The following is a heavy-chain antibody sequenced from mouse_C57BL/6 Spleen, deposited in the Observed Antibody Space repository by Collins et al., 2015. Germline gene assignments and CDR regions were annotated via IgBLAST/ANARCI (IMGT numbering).Heavy chain of an antibody. Sequence: QVTLKESGPGILQPSQTLSLTCSFSGFSLSTFGMGVGWIRQPSGKGLEWLTHIWWDDDKYYNPALKSRLTISKDTSKNQVFLKIANVDTADTATYYCARIPNYYGSNPSYWFFDVWGTGTTVTVSS. CDR1: GFSLSTFGMG. J-gene: IGHJ1*03. CDR3: ARIPNYYGSNPSYWFFDV. CDR2: IWWDDDK. V-gene: IGHV8-8*01. D-gene: IGHD1-1*01.